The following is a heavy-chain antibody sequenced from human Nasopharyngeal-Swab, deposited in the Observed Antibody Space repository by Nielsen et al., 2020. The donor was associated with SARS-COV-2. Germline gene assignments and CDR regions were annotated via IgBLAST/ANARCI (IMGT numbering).Heavy chain of an antibody. CDR2: TYSGGST. Sequence: GGSLRLSCAASGFTVSSNYMSWVRQAPGKGLEWVSVTYSGGSTYYADSVKGRFTISRDNSKNTLYLQMNSLRAEDTAVYYCARDHLMTVTIPYYYYGMDVWGQGTTVTVSS. CDR1: GFTVSSNY. J-gene: IGHJ6*02. V-gene: IGHV3-53*01. D-gene: IGHD4-11*01. CDR3: ARDHLMTVTIPYYYYGMDV.